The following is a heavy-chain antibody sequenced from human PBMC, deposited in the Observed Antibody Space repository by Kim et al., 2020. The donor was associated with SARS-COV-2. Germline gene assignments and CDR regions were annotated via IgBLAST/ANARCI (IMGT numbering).Heavy chain of an antibody. D-gene: IGHD3-10*01. CDR3: ARVRGEQSASIFWFDP. J-gene: IGHJ5*02. Sequence: SETLSLTCTVSGGSISSYYWSWIRQPPGKGLEWIGYIYYSGSTNYNPSLKSRVTISVDTSKNQFSLKLSSVTAADTAVYYCARVRGEQSASIFWFDPWGQGTLVTVSS. CDR1: GGSISSYY. V-gene: IGHV4-59*01. CDR2: IYYSGST.